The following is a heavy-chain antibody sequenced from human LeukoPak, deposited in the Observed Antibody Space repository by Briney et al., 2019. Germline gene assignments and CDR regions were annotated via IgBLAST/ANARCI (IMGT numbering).Heavy chain of an antibody. J-gene: IGHJ6*03. CDR2: INPSGST. Sequence: SETLSLTCAVYGGSFSGYHWTWIRQSPGKGQEWIGDINPSGSTYYNPSLKSRLTISVDTSKNQFSLKLRSVTAADTAVYYCARGRHDITMIVVVMTSVSYYLDVWGKGTTVTVS. V-gene: IGHV4-34*01. D-gene: IGHD3-22*01. CDR3: ARGRHDITMIVVVMTSVSYYLDV. CDR1: GGSFSGYH.